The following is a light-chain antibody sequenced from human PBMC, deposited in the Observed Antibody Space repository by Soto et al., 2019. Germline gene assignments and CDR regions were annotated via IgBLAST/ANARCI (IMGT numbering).Light chain of an antibody. Sequence: QSALTQPRSVSGSPGQSVTISCTGTSSDVGGYNFVSWYQQHPGKAPKLMIYDVSKWPSGVPDRFSGSKSGNTASLTISGLQAEDEADYYCCSYAGTYTRLVFGGGTKVTVL. V-gene: IGLV2-11*01. J-gene: IGLJ2*01. CDR3: CSYAGTYTRLV. CDR1: SSDVGGYNF. CDR2: DVS.